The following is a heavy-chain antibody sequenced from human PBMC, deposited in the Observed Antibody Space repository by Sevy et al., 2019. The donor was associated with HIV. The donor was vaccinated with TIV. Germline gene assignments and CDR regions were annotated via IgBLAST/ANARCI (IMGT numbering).Heavy chain of an antibody. CDR2: IIPIFGTA. D-gene: IGHD3-3*01. Sequence: ASVKVSCKASGGTFSSYAISWVRQAPGQGLEWMGGIIPIFGTANYAQKFQGRVTITADESTSTAYMELSSLRSEDTAVYYCAGGPYYDFWSGYFGFDYWGQGTLVTVSS. V-gene: IGHV1-69*13. J-gene: IGHJ4*02. CDR3: AGGPYYDFWSGYFGFDY. CDR1: GGTFSSYA.